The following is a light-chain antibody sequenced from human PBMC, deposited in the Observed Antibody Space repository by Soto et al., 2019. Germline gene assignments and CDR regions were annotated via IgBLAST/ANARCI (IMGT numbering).Light chain of an antibody. CDR1: QSVISSY. J-gene: IGKJ5*01. Sequence: EIVLTQSPGTLSLSPGERATLSCRASQSVISSYLAWYQQKPGQAPRFLIYGASSRATGIPDRFSGSGSGTEFTLTISSLQSEDFAVYYCQQYHNWPPITFGQGTRLEIK. CDR2: GAS. V-gene: IGKV3-20*01. CDR3: QQYHNWPPIT.